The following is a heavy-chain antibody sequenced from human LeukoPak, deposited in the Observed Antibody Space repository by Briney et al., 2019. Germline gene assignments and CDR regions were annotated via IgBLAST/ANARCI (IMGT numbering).Heavy chain of an antibody. J-gene: IGHJ4*02. V-gene: IGHV4-39*01. CDR2: IYYSGST. Sequence: SETLSLTCTVSGGSISSSSYYWGWIRQPPGKGLEWIGSIYYSGSTYYNPSLKSRVTIPVDTSKNQFSLKLSSVTAADTAVYYCARIVHSSSWYGGFDYWGQGTLVTVSS. CDR1: GGSISSSSYY. CDR3: ARIVHSSSWYGGFDY. D-gene: IGHD6-13*01.